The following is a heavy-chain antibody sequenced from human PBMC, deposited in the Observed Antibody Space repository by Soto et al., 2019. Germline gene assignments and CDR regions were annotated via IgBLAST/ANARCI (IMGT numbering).Heavy chain of an antibody. V-gene: IGHV3-30-3*01. CDR2: ISYDGSNK. D-gene: IGHD3-22*01. CDR1: GFTFSSYA. CDR3: AREGVRDGPLDY. Sequence: PGGSLRLSCAASGFTFSSYAMHWVRQAPGKGLEWVAVISYDGSNKYYADSVKGRFTISRDNSKNTLYLQMNSLRAEDTAVYYCAREGVRDGPLDYWGQGTLVTVSS. J-gene: IGHJ4*02.